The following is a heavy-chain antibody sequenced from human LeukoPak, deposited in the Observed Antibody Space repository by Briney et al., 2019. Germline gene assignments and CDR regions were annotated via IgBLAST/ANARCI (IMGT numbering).Heavy chain of an antibody. CDR3: AKGLYHYYGSGSYTLDY. CDR2: ISWNSGSI. V-gene: IGHV3-9*01. D-gene: IGHD3-10*01. Sequence: GGSLRLSCAASGFTFDDYAMHWVRQAPGKGLEWVSGISWNSGSIGYADSVKGRFTISRDNAKNSLYLQMNSLRAEDTAVYYCAKGLYHYYGSGSYTLDYWGQGTLVTVSS. CDR1: GFTFDDYA. J-gene: IGHJ4*02.